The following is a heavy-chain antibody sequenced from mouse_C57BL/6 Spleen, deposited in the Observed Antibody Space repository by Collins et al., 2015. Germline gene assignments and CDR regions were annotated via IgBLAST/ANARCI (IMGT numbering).Heavy chain of an antibody. V-gene: IGHV14-4*01. D-gene: IGHD6-1*01. CDR2: IDPENGDT. J-gene: IGHJ3*01. Sequence: EVQLQQSGAELVRPGASVKLSCTASGFNIKDDYMHWVKQRPEQGLEWIGWIDPENGDTEYASKFQGKATITADTSSSTAYLQLSSLTSEDTAVYYCTMATRFAYWGQGTLVTVSA. CDR3: TMATRFAY. CDR1: GFNIKDDY.